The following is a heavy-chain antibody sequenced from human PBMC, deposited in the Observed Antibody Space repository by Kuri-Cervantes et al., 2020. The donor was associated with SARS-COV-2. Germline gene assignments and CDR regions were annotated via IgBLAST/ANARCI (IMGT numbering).Heavy chain of an antibody. CDR3: ARVRIFGIPGFAFDI. D-gene: IGHD3-3*01. V-gene: IGHV4-59*01. CDR1: GGSISSYY. CDR2: IYYSGST. Sequence: GSLRLSCTVSGGSISSYYWSWIRQPPGKGLEWIGYIYYSGSTNYNPSLKSRVTISVDTSKNQFSLKLSSVTAADTAVYYCARVRIFGIPGFAFDIWGQGTMVTVSS. J-gene: IGHJ3*02.